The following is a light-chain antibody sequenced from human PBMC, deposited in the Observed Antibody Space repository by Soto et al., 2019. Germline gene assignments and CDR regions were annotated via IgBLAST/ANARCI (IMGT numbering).Light chain of an antibody. CDR2: DAS. J-gene: IGKJ3*01. CDR3: QQYNSYSFT. CDR1: QSISSW. Sequence: DIQMTQSPSTLSASVGDRVTITCRASQSISSWLAWYQQKPGKAPKLLIYDASSLESWVPSRFSGSGSGTEFTLTISSLQPDDFATYYCQQYNSYSFTFGPGTKVDIK. V-gene: IGKV1-5*01.